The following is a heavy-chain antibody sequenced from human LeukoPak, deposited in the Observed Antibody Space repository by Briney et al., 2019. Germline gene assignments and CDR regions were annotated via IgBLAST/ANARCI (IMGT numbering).Heavy chain of an antibody. Sequence: SQTLSLTCSVSGGAITSGSYYWSWIRQPAGKGLEWIGRIYPSGNSNHNPSLESRVTILIDTSKNHFSLQLSSVTAADTAVYYCARKRYGDYTKGEVDYWGQGTLVTVSS. CDR1: GGAITSGSYY. J-gene: IGHJ4*02. CDR2: IYPSGNS. CDR3: ARKRYGDYTKGEVDY. D-gene: IGHD4-17*01. V-gene: IGHV4-61*02.